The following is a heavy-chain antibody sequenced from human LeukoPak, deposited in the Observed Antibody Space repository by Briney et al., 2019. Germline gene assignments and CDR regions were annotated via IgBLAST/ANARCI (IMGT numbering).Heavy chain of an antibody. D-gene: IGHD6-13*01. Sequence: ASVKVSCKTSGYNFTNYDINWVRQASGQGLEWMGWMSPNSGSTGYAQKFQGRVTLTRDTSINTVYMELSGLKSEDSAVYYCARGYPAATAGSDYWGQGTLVIVSS. CDR1: GYNFTNYD. CDR2: MSPNSGST. J-gene: IGHJ4*02. V-gene: IGHV1-8*03. CDR3: ARGYPAATAGSDY.